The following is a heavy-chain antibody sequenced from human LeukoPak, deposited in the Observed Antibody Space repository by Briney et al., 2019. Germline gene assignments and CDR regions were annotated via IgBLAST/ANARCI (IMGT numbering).Heavy chain of an antibody. D-gene: IGHD6-19*01. Sequence: PGRSLRLSCAASGFTFSSYAMHWVRQAPGKGLEWVAVISYDGSNKYYADSVKGRFTISRDNSKNSLYLQMNSLRAEDTAVYYCAREWYSSGWLSSDAFDIWGQGTMVTVSS. CDR3: AREWYSSGWLSSDAFDI. CDR1: GFTFSSYA. V-gene: IGHV3-30-3*01. J-gene: IGHJ3*02. CDR2: ISYDGSNK.